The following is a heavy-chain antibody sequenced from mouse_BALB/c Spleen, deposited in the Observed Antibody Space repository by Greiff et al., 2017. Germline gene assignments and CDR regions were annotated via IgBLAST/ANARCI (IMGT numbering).Heavy chain of an antibody. CDR3: ARGAGDYFDY. Sequence: EVKLEESGGGLVQPGGSRKLSCAASGFTFSSFGMHWVRQAPEKGLEWVAYISSGSSTIYYADTVKGRFTISRDNPKNTLFLQMTSLRSEDTAMYYCARGAGDYFDYWGQGTTLTVSS. CDR1: GFTFSSFG. D-gene: IGHD3-3*01. CDR2: ISSGSSTI. J-gene: IGHJ2*01. V-gene: IGHV5-17*02.